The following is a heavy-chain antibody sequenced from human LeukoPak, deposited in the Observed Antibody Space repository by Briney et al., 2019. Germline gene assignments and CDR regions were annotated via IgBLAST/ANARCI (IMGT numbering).Heavy chain of an antibody. V-gene: IGHV3-30-3*01. CDR3: ARDLGYNLLGFYYYGMDV. D-gene: IGHD5-24*01. CDR1: GFTFSSYA. J-gene: IGHJ6*02. CDR2: ISYDGSNK. Sequence: GGSLRLSRAASGFTFSSYAMHWVRQAPGKGLEWVAIISYDGSNKYYADSVKGRFTISRDNSKNTLYLQMNSLRAEDTAVYYCARDLGYNLLGFYYYGMDVWGQGTTVTVSS.